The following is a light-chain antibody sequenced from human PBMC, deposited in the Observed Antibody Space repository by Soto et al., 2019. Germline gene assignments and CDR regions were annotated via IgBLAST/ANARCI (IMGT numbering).Light chain of an antibody. CDR1: ETITSR. CDR3: HQYESYPYT. CDR2: KAS. J-gene: IGKJ2*01. Sequence: DIQMTQSPSTLSASMGDRVTITCRASETITSRLAWYQQKAGKAPEVLIYKASNLQSGVPSRFSGSGSGTEFTLTINILQADDSATYYCHQYESYPYTFGQGTKLDIK. V-gene: IGKV1-5*03.